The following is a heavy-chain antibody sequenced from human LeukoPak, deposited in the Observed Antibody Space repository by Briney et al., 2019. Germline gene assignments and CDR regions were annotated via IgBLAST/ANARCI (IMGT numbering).Heavy chain of an antibody. V-gene: IGHV3-66*01. CDR3: ARGSGSYYVSHFDY. Sequence: PGGSLRLSCAASGFTVSSNYMSWVRQAPGKGLEWVSVIYSGGSTYYADSVKGRFTISRDNSKNTLYLQMNSLRAGDTAVYYCARGSGSYYVSHFDYWGQGTLVTVSS. CDR2: IYSGGST. J-gene: IGHJ4*02. D-gene: IGHD1-26*01. CDR1: GFTVSSNY.